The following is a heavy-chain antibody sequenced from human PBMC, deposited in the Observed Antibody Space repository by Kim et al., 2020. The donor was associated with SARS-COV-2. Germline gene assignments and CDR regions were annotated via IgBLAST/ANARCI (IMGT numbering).Heavy chain of an antibody. CDR2: INHSGST. CDR3: ARGSGGSMVRGVIPFDI. J-gene: IGHJ3*02. D-gene: IGHD3-10*01. Sequence: SETLSLTCAVYGGSFSGYYWSWIRQPPGKALEWIGEINHSGSTNYNPSLKSRVTISVDTSKNQFSLKLSSVTAADTAVYYCARGSGGSMVRGVIPFDIWGQGTMVTVSS. V-gene: IGHV4-34*01. CDR1: GGSFSGYY.